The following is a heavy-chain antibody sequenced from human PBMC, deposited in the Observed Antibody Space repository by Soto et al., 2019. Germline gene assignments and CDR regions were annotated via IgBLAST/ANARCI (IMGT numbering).Heavy chain of an antibody. Sequence: GESLKISCKGSVYSFTSSWIGWLRQMAVEVLEGIVVIYPGDSDTRYSPSFQGQVTISADKSISTAYLQWSSLKASDTAMYYCARHSGITMVRGPSGYYYYYYGMDVWGQGTTVTVSS. D-gene: IGHD3-10*01. CDR2: IYPGDSDT. V-gene: IGHV5-51*01. CDR1: VYSFTSSW. CDR3: ARHSGITMVRGPSGYYYYYYGMDV. J-gene: IGHJ6*02.